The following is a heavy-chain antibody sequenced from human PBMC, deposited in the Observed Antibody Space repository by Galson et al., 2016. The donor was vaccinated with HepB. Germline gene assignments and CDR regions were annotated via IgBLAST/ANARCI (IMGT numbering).Heavy chain of an antibody. CDR1: GFTFNSYT. CDR2: ITNGGDTT. CDR3: AKLGGDSGSPY. D-gene: IGHD5-12*01. Sequence: SLRLFCAASGFTFNSYTMSWVRQAPGKGLEWVSGITNGGDTTYYADSVRGRFTISRDNSKNTLYLQVNSLRSDDTAVYYCAKLGGDSGSPYWGHGTLVTVSS. J-gene: IGHJ4*01. V-gene: IGHV3-23*01.